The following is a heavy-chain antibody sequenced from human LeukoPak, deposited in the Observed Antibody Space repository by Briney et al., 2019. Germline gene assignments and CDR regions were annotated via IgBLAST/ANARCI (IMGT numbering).Heavy chain of an antibody. Sequence: GGSLRLSCAASGFTFSSYSMNWVRQAPGKGLEWFSALTDSGDDTYHADSVKGRFTISRDNSKNTLYLQMNSLRAEDTAVYYCARLTMITFGGVIVSEYFQHWGQGTLVTVSS. D-gene: IGHD3-16*02. V-gene: IGHV3-23*01. CDR3: ARLTMITFGGVIVSEYFQH. CDR1: GFTFSSYS. CDR2: LTDSGDDT. J-gene: IGHJ1*01.